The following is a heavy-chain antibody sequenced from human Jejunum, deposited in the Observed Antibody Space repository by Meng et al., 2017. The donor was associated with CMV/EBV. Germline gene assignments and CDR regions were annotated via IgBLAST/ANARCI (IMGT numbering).Heavy chain of an antibody. CDR3: ARDPDYSTNWYGGGDF. J-gene: IGHJ4*02. CDR2: ISSTVGLT. D-gene: IGHD2-2*01. Sequence: SLSSYSLNWIRTAPGKGLEWVSSISSTVGLTYYADSMKGRFTISRDNGRNSLYLQMDSLRAEDTAVYYCARDPDYSTNWYGGGDFWGQGALVTVSS. V-gene: IGHV3-21*06. CDR1: SLSSYS.